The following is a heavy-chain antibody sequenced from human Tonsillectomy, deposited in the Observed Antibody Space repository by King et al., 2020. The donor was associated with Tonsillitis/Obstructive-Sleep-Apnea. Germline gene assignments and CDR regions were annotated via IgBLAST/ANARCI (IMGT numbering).Heavy chain of an antibody. CDR2: INIDGSRT. V-gene: IGHV3-74*01. J-gene: IGHJ4*02. Sequence: EVQLVESGGGVVQPGGSLRLSCAASGFTLRPYWMHWVRQAPGKGLVWVARINIDGSRTDYADSVKDRFIIFRDNAKNTVYLKMDSLRADDTAVYFCARDSETVTVDHWGQGTLVTVSS. CDR1: GFTLRPYW. CDR3: ARDSETVTVDH. D-gene: IGHD4-11*01.